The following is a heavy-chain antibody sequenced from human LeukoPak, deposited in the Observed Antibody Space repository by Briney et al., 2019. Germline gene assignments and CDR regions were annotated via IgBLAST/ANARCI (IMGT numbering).Heavy chain of an antibody. D-gene: IGHD3-16*01. V-gene: IGHV1-8*01. CDR2: MNPNSGNT. J-gene: IGHJ3*02. CDR1: GYTFTSYD. CDR3: ARGGGTTYYDYVWGSRDAFGI. Sequence: ASVKVSCKASGYTFTSYDINWVRQATGQGLEWMGWMNPNSGNTGYAQKFQGRVTMTRNTSISTAYMELSSLRSEDTAVYYCARGGGTTYYDYVWGSRDAFGIWGQGTMVTVSS.